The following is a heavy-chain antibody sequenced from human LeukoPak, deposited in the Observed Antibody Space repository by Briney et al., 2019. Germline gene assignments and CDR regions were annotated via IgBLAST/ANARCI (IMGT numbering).Heavy chain of an antibody. J-gene: IGHJ4*02. V-gene: IGHV1-18*01. CDR1: YACKGYS. Sequence: YACKGYSISWAPHASKQGLEWMGWISAYNGNTNYAQKLQGRVTMTTDTSTSTAYMELRSLRSDDTAEYYCARSSGHTTLFDYWGQGTLVTVSS. CDR3: ARSSGHTTLFDY. CDR2: ISAYNGNT. D-gene: IGHD3-22*01.